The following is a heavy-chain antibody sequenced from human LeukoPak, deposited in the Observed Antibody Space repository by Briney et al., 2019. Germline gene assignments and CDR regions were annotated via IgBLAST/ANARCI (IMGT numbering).Heavy chain of an antibody. CDR1: GFTFSSYA. CDR3: ARDSSGD. D-gene: IGHD6-19*01. J-gene: IGHJ4*02. V-gene: IGHV3-30*04. Sequence: GRSLRLSCAASGFTFSSYAMHWVRQAPGKGLEWVAVISYDGSNQYYADSVKGRFTISRDNSKNTLYLQMNSLRAEDTAVYYCARDSSGDWGRGTLVTVSS. CDR2: ISYDGSNQ.